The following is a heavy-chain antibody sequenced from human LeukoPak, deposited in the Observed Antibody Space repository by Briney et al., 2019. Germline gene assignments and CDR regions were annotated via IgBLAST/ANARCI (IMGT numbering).Heavy chain of an antibody. CDR2: INPNSGGT. CDR1: GYTFTGYY. J-gene: IGHJ4*02. D-gene: IGHD5-18*01. Sequence: ASVKVSCKASGYTFTGYYMHWVRQALGQGLEWMGWINPNSGGTNYAQKFQGRVTMTRDTSISTAYMELSRLRSDDTAVYYCASQGSPNVHTAMVTPSNWGQGTLVTVSS. V-gene: IGHV1-2*02. CDR3: ASQGSPNVHTAMVTPSN.